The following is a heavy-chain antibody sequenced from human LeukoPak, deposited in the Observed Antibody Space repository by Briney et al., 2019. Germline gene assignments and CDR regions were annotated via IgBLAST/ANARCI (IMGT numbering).Heavy chain of an antibody. D-gene: IGHD6-19*01. J-gene: IGHJ3*02. CDR2: INYSGST. V-gene: IGHV4-39*01. CDR3: ARLTGYGSGSRRSFDI. Sequence: SETLSLTCTVSGDSISRSTYYWGWIRPPPGKGLEWIGSINYSGSTYYKPSLKSRVTISVDTSDNQFSLKLSSVTAADTAVYYCARLTGYGSGSRRSFDIWGQGTVVTVSS. CDR1: GDSISRSTYY.